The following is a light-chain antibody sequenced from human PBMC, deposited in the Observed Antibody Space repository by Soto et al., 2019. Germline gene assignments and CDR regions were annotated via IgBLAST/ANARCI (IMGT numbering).Light chain of an antibody. CDR3: QQYNKWPLT. Sequence: EIVMTQSPATLSVSPGERATLSCRASESVSNNLAWYQQKPDQAPRLLIYFASTRATGIPARFSGSGSGTEFTLTISSLQSEDFAVYYCQQYNKWPLTFGGGTKVETK. J-gene: IGKJ4*01. CDR2: FAS. V-gene: IGKV3-15*01. CDR1: ESVSNN.